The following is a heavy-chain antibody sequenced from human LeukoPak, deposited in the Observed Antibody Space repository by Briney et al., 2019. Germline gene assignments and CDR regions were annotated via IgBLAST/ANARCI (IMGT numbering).Heavy chain of an antibody. D-gene: IGHD3-9*01. Sequence: ASVKVSCKASGYTFTDYYLHWVRQAPGQGLEWMGWINPKSGGTNYAQRLQGRVTMTTDTSTSTAYMELRSLRSDDTAVYYCARDLRAFAAPRTIGFFDYWGQGTLVTVSS. CDR1: GYTFTDYY. J-gene: IGHJ4*02. CDR3: ARDLRAFAAPRTIGFFDY. CDR2: INPKSGGT. V-gene: IGHV1-2*02.